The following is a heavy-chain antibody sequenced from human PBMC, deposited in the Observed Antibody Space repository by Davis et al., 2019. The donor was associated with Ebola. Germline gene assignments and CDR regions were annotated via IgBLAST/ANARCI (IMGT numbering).Heavy chain of an antibody. CDR2: INHSGST. CDR3: ARVITMIEAGWFDP. D-gene: IGHD3-22*01. V-gene: IGHV4-34*01. CDR1: GGSFSGYY. Sequence: MPSETLSLTCAVYGGSFSGYYWSWIRQPPGKGLEWIGEINHSGSTYYNPSLKSRVTISVDRSKNQFSLKLSSVTAADTAVYYCARVITMIEAGWFDPWGQGTLVTVSS. J-gene: IGHJ5*02.